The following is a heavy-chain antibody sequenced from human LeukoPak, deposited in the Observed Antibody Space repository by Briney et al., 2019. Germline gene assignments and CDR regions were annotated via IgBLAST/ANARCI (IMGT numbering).Heavy chain of an antibody. J-gene: IGHJ5*02. Sequence: GASVKVSCKASGYTFTSYDINWVRQATGQGLEWMGWMNPNSGNTGYAQKFQGRVTMTRNTSISTAYMELSSLRSEDTAVYYCARNRAIKRRRVLATTVTRSNWFDPWGQGTLVTVSS. CDR3: ARNRAIKRRRVLATTVTRSNWFDP. CDR2: MNPNSGNT. CDR1: GYTFTSYD. V-gene: IGHV1-8*01. D-gene: IGHD4-17*01.